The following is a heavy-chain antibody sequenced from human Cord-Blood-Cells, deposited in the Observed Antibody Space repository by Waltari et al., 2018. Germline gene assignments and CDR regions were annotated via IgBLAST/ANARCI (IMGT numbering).Heavy chain of an antibody. CDR2: INHSGST. D-gene: IGHD2-21*02. CDR1: GGSFSGYY. Sequence: QVQLQQWGAGLLKPSETLSLTCAVYGGSFSGYYWSWIRQPPGKGREWIGEINHSGSTNSNPSLKSRVTISVDTSKNQFSLKLSSVTAADTAVYYCARGRRDWGRGAFDIWGQGTMVTVSS. CDR3: ARGRRDWGRGAFDI. J-gene: IGHJ3*02. V-gene: IGHV4-34*01.